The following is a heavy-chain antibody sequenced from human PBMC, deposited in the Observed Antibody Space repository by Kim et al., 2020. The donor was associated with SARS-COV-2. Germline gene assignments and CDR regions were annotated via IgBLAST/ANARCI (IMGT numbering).Heavy chain of an antibody. Sequence: NYAQKFQGRVTITADESTSTAYMELSSLRSEDTAVYYCARDRGAQYGMDVWGQGTTVTVSS. CDR3: ARDRGAQYGMDV. V-gene: IGHV1-69*01. J-gene: IGHJ6*02. D-gene: IGHD1-26*01.